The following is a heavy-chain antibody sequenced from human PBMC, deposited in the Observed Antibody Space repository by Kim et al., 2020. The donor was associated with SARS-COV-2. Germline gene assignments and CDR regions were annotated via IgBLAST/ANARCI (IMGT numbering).Heavy chain of an antibody. CDR3: TTDGIVVVVDLHSG. Sequence: AAPVKGRFTISRDDSKNTLYLQMNSLKTEDTAVYYCTTDGIVVVVDLHSGWGQGTLVTVSS. D-gene: IGHD2-15*01. J-gene: IGHJ4*02. V-gene: IGHV3-15*01.